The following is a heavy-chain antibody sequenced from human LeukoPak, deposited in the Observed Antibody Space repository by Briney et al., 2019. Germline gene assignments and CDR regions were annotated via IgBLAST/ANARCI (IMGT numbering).Heavy chain of an antibody. CDR3: VKDLSGWSLARFDY. CDR2: ISSNGGST. V-gene: IGHV3-64D*09. Sequence: GRSLRLSCAASGFTFSSYAMHWVRQAPGKGLEYVSAISSNGGSTYYADSVKGRFTISRDNSKNTLYLQMSSLRAEDTAVYYCVKDLSGWSLARFDYWGQGTLVTVSS. CDR1: GFTFSSYA. J-gene: IGHJ4*02. D-gene: IGHD6-19*01.